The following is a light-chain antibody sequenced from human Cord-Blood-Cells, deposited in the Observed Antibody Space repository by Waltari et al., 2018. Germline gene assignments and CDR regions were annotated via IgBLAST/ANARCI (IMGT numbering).Light chain of an antibody. CDR3: QQRSNWPPS. Sequence: IVLTQSQATLPLSPGERATLPCRASQSVSSYLAWYQQKPGQAPRLLIYDASNRATGIPARFSGSGSGTDFTLTISSLEPEDFAVYYCQQRSNWPPSFGQGTKLEIK. V-gene: IGKV3-11*01. CDR2: DAS. CDR1: QSVSSY. J-gene: IGKJ2*03.